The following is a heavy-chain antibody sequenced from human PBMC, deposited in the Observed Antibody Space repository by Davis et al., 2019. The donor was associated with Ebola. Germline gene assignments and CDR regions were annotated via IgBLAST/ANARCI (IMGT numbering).Heavy chain of an antibody. J-gene: IGHJ6*03. V-gene: IGHV3-21*01. CDR2: IGTSTIYI. D-gene: IGHD2-2*01. Sequence: PSETLSLTCAASGFTFSNYTMNWVRQAPGKGLEWVSSIGTSTIYINYADSVKGRFTISRDSAKNSLYLQLTSLRVEDTAVYYCARTVVGAAIADYYYYMDVWGKGTTVTVSS. CDR3: ARTVVGAAIADYYYYMDV. CDR1: GFTFSNYT.